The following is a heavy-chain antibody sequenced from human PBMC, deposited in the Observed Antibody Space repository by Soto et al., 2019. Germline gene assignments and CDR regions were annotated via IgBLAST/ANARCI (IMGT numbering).Heavy chain of an antibody. CDR3: TRVGENYYSYGMDV. D-gene: IGHD3-10*01. V-gene: IGHV3-49*03. J-gene: IGHJ6*01. CDR1: GFTFGDYA. CDR2: IRSKAYGGTT. Sequence: SLSLSCTASGFTFGDYAMSWFRQAPGKGLEWVGFIRSKAYGGTTEYAASVKGRFTISRDDSKSIAYLQMNSLKTEDTAVYYCTRVGENYYSYGMDVCGAGTTVTVST.